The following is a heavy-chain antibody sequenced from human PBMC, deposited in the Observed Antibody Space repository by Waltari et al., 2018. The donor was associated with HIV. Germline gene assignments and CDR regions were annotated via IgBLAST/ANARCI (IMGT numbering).Heavy chain of an antibody. CDR2: IWYDGDNK. V-gene: IGHV3-33*01. CDR3: ARGGYYYDISGYYHY. CDR1: GFTFSNFA. Sequence: QVQLVESGGGVVQPGRSVRLSCEASGFTFSNFAMHWVRQAPGKGLEWVAVIWYDGDNKYYADSVKGRFTISRDNSKNTLYLQMNSLRVEDTAVYYCARGGYYYDISGYYHYWGQGTLVTVSS. D-gene: IGHD3-22*01. J-gene: IGHJ4*02.